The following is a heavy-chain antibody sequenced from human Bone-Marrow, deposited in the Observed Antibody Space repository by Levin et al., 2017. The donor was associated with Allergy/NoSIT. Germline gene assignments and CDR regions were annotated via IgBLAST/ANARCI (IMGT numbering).Heavy chain of an antibody. CDR2: ISYDGSNK. J-gene: IGHJ6*02. CDR1: GFTFSSYA. Sequence: GESLKISCAASGFTFSSYAMHWVRQAPGKGLEWVAVISYDGSNKYYADSVKGRFTISRDNSKNTLYLQMNSLRAEDTAVYYCARVLVGGTLSWGMDVWGQGTTVTVSS. D-gene: IGHD1-26*01. V-gene: IGHV3-30*04. CDR3: ARVLVGGTLSWGMDV.